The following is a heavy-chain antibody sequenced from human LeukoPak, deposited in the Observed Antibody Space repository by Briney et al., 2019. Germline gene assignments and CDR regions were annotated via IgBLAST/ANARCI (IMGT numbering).Heavy chain of an antibody. J-gene: IGHJ6*03. Sequence: ASVKVSXKASGYTFTGYYMHWVRQAPGQGLEWIGRINPNSGGTNYTQKFQGRVTMTRDTSISTAYMELSRLRSDDTAVYYCAMNVLRYFDWLLDDYYMDVWGKGTTVTVSS. CDR1: GYTFTGYY. V-gene: IGHV1-2*06. D-gene: IGHD3-9*01. CDR2: INPNSGGT. CDR3: AMNVLRYFDWLLDDYYMDV.